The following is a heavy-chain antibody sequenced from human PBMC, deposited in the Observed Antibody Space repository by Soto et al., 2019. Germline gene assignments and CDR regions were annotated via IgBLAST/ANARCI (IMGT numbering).Heavy chain of an antibody. Sequence: QLQLQESGPGLVKPSETLSLTCTVSGGSVSISSNYWGWIRQPPGKGLEWIANIYYSGRNYYNPSLKRRVTISLDTSKNQFSLKLSSVTAADTAVYYCESEWIVGAGDYYFDYWGQGTLVTVSS. J-gene: IGHJ4*02. CDR2: IYYSGRN. CDR1: GGSVSISSNY. D-gene: IGHD2-15*01. CDR3: ESEWIVGAGDYYFDY. V-gene: IGHV4-39*01.